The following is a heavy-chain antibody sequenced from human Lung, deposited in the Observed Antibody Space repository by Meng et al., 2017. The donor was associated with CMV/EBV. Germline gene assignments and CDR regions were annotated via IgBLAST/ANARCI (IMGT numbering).Heavy chain of an antibody. V-gene: IGHV3-7*04. CDR1: GFTFSSHW. J-gene: IGHJ6*02. CDR3: ARVAAAGRGMDV. Sequence: ESXKISXAASGFTFSSHWMTWVRQAPGKGLEWVANINQDGSQKNYVDSVKGRFTISRDNAKNSLFLQMNSLRAEDTAVYYCARVAAAGRGMDVWGQGTTVTVSS. D-gene: IGHD6-13*01. CDR2: INQDGSQK.